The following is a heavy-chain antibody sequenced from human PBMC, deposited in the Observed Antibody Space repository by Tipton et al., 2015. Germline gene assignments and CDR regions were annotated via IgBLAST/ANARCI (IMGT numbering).Heavy chain of an antibody. Sequence: TLSLTCTVSGVSISGTSYYWGWIRQPPGKGLEWIGYIYYSGSTNYNPSLKSRVTISVDTSKNQFSLTLNSVAAADTAVYYCARDLEHGMDVWGHGTTVTVSS. V-gene: IGHV4-61*01. CDR1: GVSISGTSYY. J-gene: IGHJ6*02. CDR2: IYYSGST. D-gene: IGHD5-24*01. CDR3: ARDLEHGMDV.